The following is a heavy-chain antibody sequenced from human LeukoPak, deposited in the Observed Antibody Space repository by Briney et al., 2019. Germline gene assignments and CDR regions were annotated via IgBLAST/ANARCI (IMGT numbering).Heavy chain of an antibody. CDR2: MNPNRGNT. D-gene: IGHD3-22*01. J-gene: IGHJ4*02. CDR3: ARGYYDTNGYYYRLDF. CDR1: GYIFTTYD. Sequence: ASVKVSCKASGYIFTTYDINWVRQATGQGLEWMGWMNPNRGNTGYAQKFQGRVTMTGNTSISTAYMELSNLRSEDTAIYYCARGYYDTNGYYYRLDFWGQGTLVTVSS. V-gene: IGHV1-8*01.